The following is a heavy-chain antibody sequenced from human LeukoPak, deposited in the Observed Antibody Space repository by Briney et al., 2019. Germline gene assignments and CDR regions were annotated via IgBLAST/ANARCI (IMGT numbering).Heavy chain of an antibody. CDR2: ISWDGGST. D-gene: IGHD1-14*01. J-gene: IGHJ4*02. CDR3: AKDISWRRIRGNQIDY. CDR1: GFTFDDYT. V-gene: IGHV3-43*01. Sequence: GGSLRLSCAASGFTFDDYTMHWVRQAPGKGLEWVSLISWDGGSTYYADSVKGRFTISRDNSKNSLYLQMNSLRTEDTALYYCAKDISWRRIRGNQIDYWGQGTLVTVSS.